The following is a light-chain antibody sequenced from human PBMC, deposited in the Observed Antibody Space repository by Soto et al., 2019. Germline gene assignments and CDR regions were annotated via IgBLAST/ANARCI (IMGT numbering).Light chain of an antibody. Sequence: EIVLTQSPGTLSLSPGERATLSCRARQSVSSSYLAWYQQKPGQAPRLLIYGASSRATGIPDRFSGSGSGTDFTLTISRREPEVFAVYYCQQYGSSPGTFGQGTKVEIK. J-gene: IGKJ1*01. V-gene: IGKV3-20*01. CDR3: QQYGSSPGT. CDR2: GAS. CDR1: QSVSSSY.